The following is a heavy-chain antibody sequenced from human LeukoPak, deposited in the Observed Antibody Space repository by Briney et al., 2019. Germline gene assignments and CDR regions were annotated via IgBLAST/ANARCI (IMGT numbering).Heavy chain of an antibody. CDR3: ARQARYFDWLLSNFDY. V-gene: IGHV4-39*01. D-gene: IGHD3-9*01. J-gene: IGHJ4*02. Sequence: SETLSLTCTVSGGSISSSSYYWGWIRQPPGKGLEWIRSIYYSGSTYYNPSLKSRVTISVDTSKNQFSLKLSSVTAADTAVYYCARQARYFDWLLSNFDYWGQGTLVTVSS. CDR1: GGSISSSSYY. CDR2: IYYSGST.